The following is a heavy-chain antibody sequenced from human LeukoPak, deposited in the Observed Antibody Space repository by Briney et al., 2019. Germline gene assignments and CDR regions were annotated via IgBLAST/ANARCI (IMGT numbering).Heavy chain of an antibody. D-gene: IGHD7-27*01. Sequence: GGSLRLSCTAAGFTFRKHWMSWVRQAIGKGLECVAKIKEDGSEKHYVDSVRGRFTISRDNARNSLYLQMNNLRADDTAVYYCAKDYTGGWNDFWGQGTLVTVS. V-gene: IGHV3-7*01. CDR3: AKDYTGGWNDF. CDR2: IKEDGSEK. CDR1: GFTFRKHW. J-gene: IGHJ4*02.